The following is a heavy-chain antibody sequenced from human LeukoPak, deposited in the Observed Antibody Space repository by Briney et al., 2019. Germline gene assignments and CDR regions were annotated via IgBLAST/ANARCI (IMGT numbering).Heavy chain of an antibody. CDR2: IKQDGSEK. CDR1: GFTFSSYW. V-gene: IGHV3-7*01. Sequence: GGSLRLSCAASGFTFSSYWMSWVRQAPGKGLEWVANIKQDGSEKYYVDSEKGRFTISRDNAKNSLYLQMNSLRAEDTAVYYCARNYYGSGSYYNWFDPWGQGTLVTVSS. J-gene: IGHJ5*02. CDR3: ARNYYGSGSYYNWFDP. D-gene: IGHD3-10*01.